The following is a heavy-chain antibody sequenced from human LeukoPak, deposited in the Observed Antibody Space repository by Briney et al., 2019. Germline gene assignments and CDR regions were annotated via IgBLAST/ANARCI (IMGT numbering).Heavy chain of an antibody. J-gene: IGHJ6*02. D-gene: IGHD1-26*01. CDR3: ARAVGATVYYGVDV. V-gene: IGHV3-64*02. CDR1: GFAFSSYA. CDR2: VTSNGGTN. Sequence: GGSLRLSCAASGFAFSSYAMHWVRQAPGKGLEYVSAVTSNGGTNYYADSVKGRFTISRDNSENTLYLQMGSLRGEDTAVYYCARAVGATVYYGVDVWGQGTTVTVSS.